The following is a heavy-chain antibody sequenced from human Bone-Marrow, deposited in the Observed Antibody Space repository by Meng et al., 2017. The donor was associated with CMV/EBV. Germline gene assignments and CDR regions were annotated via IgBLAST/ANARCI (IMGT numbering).Heavy chain of an antibody. CDR1: GGTFSSYA. Sequence: SVKGSCKASGGTFSSYAISWVRQAPGQGLEWMGGIIPIFGTANYAQKFQGRVTITTDESTSTAYMELRSLRSDDTAVYYCARGDSSAYYTGPYAFDIWVQGTMVTVSS. D-gene: IGHD3-22*01. V-gene: IGHV1-69*05. CDR3: ARGDSSAYYTGPYAFDI. J-gene: IGHJ3*02. CDR2: IIPIFGTA.